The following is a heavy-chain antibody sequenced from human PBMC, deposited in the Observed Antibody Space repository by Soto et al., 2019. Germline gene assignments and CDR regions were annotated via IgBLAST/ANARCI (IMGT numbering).Heavy chain of an antibody. Sequence: GESLKISCKGSGYSFTSYWIGWVRQMPGKGLEWMGIIYPGDSDTRYSPSFQGQVTISADKSISTAYLQWSSLKASDTAMYYCARQGLAVAAGTSAFDIWGQGTMVTVSS. J-gene: IGHJ3*02. CDR3: ARQGLAVAAGTSAFDI. CDR1: GYSFTSYW. D-gene: IGHD6-13*01. V-gene: IGHV5-51*01. CDR2: IYPGDSDT.